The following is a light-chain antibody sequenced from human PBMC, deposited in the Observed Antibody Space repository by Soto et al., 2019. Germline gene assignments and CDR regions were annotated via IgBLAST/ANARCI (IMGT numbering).Light chain of an antibody. J-gene: IGLJ1*01. CDR1: DIGSKS. CDR2: DDS. Sequence: SYELTQPPSVPVAPGQTARITCEGNDIGSKSVQWYQLKPGQAPVLVVYDDSARPSGVPERLSGSNSGNTATLTISRVEAGDEADFYCQVWDSSSEHYVFGTGTKVTVL. CDR3: QVWDSSSEHYV. V-gene: IGLV3-21*02.